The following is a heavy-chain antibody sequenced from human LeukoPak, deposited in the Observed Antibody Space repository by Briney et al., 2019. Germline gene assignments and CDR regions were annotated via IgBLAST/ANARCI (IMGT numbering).Heavy chain of an antibody. CDR2: INHSGST. J-gene: IGHJ4*02. CDR1: GGSFSGYY. D-gene: IGHD3-22*01. V-gene: IGHV4-34*01. Sequence: SETLSLTCAVYGGSFSGYYWSWIRQPPWKGLEWIGEINHSGSTNYNPSLKSRVTISVDTSKNQFSLKLSSVTAADTAVYYCARWYYYDSSGYYFDYWGQGTLVTVSS. CDR3: ARWYYYDSSGYYFDY.